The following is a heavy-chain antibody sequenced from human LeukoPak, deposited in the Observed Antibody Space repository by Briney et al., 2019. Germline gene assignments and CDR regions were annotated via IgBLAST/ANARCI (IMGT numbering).Heavy chain of an antibody. Sequence: ASVKVSCKASGYTFNSYGISWVRQAPGQGLEWMGWISPYRGDTEYAQKIRGRVSMTTDTSTSTAYMELRSLRSDDTAVYYCARQVLIVGGRYGMDVWGQGTTVTVSS. D-gene: IGHD3-22*01. CDR1: GYTFNSYG. J-gene: IGHJ6*02. CDR2: ISPYRGDT. CDR3: ARQVLIVGGRYGMDV. V-gene: IGHV1-18*01.